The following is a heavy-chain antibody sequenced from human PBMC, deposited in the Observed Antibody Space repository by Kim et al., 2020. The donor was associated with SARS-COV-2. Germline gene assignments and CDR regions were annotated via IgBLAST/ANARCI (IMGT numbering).Heavy chain of an antibody. CDR2: ISSSSSTI. V-gene: IGHV3-48*04. Sequence: GGSLRLSCAASGFTFSSYSMNWVRQAPGKGLEWVSYISSSSSTIYYADSVKGRFTISRDNAKNSLYLQMNSLRAEDTAVYYCARDVGAARYDFWSGHRLSNWFDPWGQGTLVTVSS. CDR1: GFTFSSYS. CDR3: ARDVGAARYDFWSGHRLSNWFDP. D-gene: IGHD3-3*01. J-gene: IGHJ5*02.